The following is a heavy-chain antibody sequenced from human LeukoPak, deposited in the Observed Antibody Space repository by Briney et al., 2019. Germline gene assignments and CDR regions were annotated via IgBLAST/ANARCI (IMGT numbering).Heavy chain of an antibody. J-gene: IGHJ3*02. CDR3: ARELDDYGDYVGAFDI. V-gene: IGHV1-2*02. CDR1: GYTFTGYY. CDR2: INPNSGGT. D-gene: IGHD4-17*01. Sequence: ASVKVSCKASGYTFTGYYMHWVRQAPGQGLEWMGWINPNSGGTNYAQKFQGRVTMTRDTSISTAYMELSRLRSDDTAVYYCARELDDYGDYVGAFDIWGQGTMVTVSS.